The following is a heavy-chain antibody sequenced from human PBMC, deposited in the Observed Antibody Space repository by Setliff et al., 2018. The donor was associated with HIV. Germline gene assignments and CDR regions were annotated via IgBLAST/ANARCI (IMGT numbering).Heavy chain of an antibody. D-gene: IGHD5-12*01. J-gene: IGHJ3*01. CDR3: ARIPWVATLWGGAFDL. CDR1: GASIRSYY. CDR2: LYYSGST. Sequence: SETLSLTCIVSGASIRSYYWAWIRQSPGRGLQYLGHLYYSGSTNYNPSLKSRITMSMDTSKNQFSLQLSSVTAADTAVYYRARIPWVATLWGGAFDLWGHGTMVTVSS. V-gene: IGHV4-59*01.